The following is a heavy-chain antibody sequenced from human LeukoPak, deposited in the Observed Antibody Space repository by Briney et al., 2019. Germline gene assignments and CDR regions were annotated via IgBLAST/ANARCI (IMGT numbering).Heavy chain of an antibody. J-gene: IGHJ5*02. D-gene: IGHD3/OR15-3a*01. CDR3: AGQRGDDFWTGYYFDP. Sequence: SQTLSLTCNVSGGAIGSGGYYWSWIRQHTDQGLEWIGYISYSGTTHYNPSLKSRVSMSIDTSKVRFSLELTSVTAADTAVYYCAGQRGDDFWTGYYFDPWGRGTLVTVSS. V-gene: IGHV4-31*03. CDR2: ISYSGTT. CDR1: GGAIGSGGYY.